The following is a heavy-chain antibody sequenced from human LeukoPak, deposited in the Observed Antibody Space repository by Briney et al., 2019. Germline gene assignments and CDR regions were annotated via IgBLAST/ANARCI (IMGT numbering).Heavy chain of an antibody. CDR2: IYHSGST. D-gene: IGHD2-21*02. Sequence: KPSGTLSLTCAVSGGSISSSNWWSWVRQPPGKGLEWIGEIYHSGSTNYNPSLKSRVTISVDKSKNQFSLKLSSVSAADTAVYYCARDCGGDCFAFDIWGQGTMVTVSS. J-gene: IGHJ3*02. CDR3: ARDCGGDCFAFDI. CDR1: GGSISSSNW. V-gene: IGHV4-4*02.